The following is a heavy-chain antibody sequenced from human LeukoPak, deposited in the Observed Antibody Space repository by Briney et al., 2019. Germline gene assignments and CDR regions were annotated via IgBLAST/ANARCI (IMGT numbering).Heavy chain of an antibody. CDR2: IYPGDSDT. Sequence: GESLKISCKISGYKLTNNWIGWVRQVPGKGLEWMGIIYPGDSDTRYSPSFQGQVTISADKSISTAYLQWSSLKASDTAMYYCASQGQQNFDYWGQGTLVTVSS. J-gene: IGHJ4*02. CDR3: ASQGQQNFDY. D-gene: IGHD1/OR15-1a*01. CDR1: GYKLTNNW. V-gene: IGHV5-51*01.